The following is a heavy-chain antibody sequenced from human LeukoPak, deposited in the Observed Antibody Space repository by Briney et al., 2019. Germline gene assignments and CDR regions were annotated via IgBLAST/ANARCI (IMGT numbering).Heavy chain of an antibody. V-gene: IGHV3-23*01. CDR2: ISDSGSIT. D-gene: IGHD6-19*01. CDR3: AKDARRTSGLYFFDY. CDR1: GFAFTSQA. J-gene: IGHJ4*02. Sequence: GGSLRLSCAASGFAFTSQAMGWVRQAPGKGLEWVSVISDSGSITYYADSVKGRFTISRDNSKNTLFLQMNSLRAEDTAVYYCAKDARRTSGLYFFDYWGQGTLVSVSS.